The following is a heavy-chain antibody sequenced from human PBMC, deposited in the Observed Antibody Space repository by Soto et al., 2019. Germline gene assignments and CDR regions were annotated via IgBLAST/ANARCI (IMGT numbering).Heavy chain of an antibody. CDR2: IYYSGST. CDR1: GGSISSYY. Sequence: SETLSLTCTVSGGSISSYYWSWIRQPPGKGLEWIGYIYYSGSTNYNPSLKSRVTISVDTSKNQFSLKLSSVTAADTAVYYCARVRAVAGTLDAFDIWGQGTMVTVSS. CDR3: ARVRAVAGTLDAFDI. D-gene: IGHD6-19*01. V-gene: IGHV4-59*01. J-gene: IGHJ3*02.